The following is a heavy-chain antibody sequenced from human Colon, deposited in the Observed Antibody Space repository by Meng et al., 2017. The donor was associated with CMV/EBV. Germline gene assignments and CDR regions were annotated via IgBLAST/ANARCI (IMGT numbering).Heavy chain of an antibody. CDR2: IRDKPNSYST. CDR3: IRLRGYPDY. J-gene: IGHJ4*02. CDR1: AFNVSGGY. D-gene: IGHD5-18*01. Sequence: EVPLVVSGGGLVQPGGSLRLSCAVSAFNVSGGYMSWVRQAPGKGLEWVGRIRDKPNSYSTDYAASVQGRFTISRDDSKNSLYLQMNSLKTEDTAVYYCIRLRGYPDYWGQGTLVTVSS. V-gene: IGHV3-72*01.